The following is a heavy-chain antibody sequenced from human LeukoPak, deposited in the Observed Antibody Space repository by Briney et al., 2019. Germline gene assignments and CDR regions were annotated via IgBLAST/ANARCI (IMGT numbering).Heavy chain of an antibody. D-gene: IGHD3-3*01. CDR2: INHSGST. CDR3: ARHEAYYDDFGDYYYYMDV. V-gene: IGHV4-39*01. Sequence: SETLSLTCTVSGGSISSSSYYWGWIRQPPGKGLEWIGEINHSGSTNYNPSLKSRVTISVDTSKNQFSLKLSSVTAADTAVYYCARHEAYYDDFGDYYYYMDVWGKGTTVTVSS. J-gene: IGHJ6*03. CDR1: GGSISSSSYY.